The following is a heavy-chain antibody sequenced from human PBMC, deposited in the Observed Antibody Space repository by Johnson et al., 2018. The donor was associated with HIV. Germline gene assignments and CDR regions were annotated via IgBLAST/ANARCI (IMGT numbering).Heavy chain of an antibody. V-gene: IGHV3-30*19. D-gene: IGHD6-13*01. CDR2: ISDDESKT. CDR1: GFIFSIYG. Sequence: VQLVESGGGVVQPGGSLRLYCAASGFIFSIYGMHWVRQAPGKGLEWVAAISDDESKTYYTDSMKGRFTISRDNSKNTLYLQMNSLKTEDTAVYYCTTGAKLSSWYGGNAFDIWGQGTMVTVSS. J-gene: IGHJ3*02. CDR3: TTGAKLSSWYGGNAFDI.